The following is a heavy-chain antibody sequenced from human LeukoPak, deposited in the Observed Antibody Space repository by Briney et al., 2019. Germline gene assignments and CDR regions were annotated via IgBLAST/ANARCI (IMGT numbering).Heavy chain of an antibody. V-gene: IGHV5-51*01. Sequence: GESLKISCKGSGYSFTSYWIGWVRQMPGKGLEWMGIIYPGDSDTRYSPSFQGQVTISADKSISTAYLQWSSLKASDTAMYYCARERRVGVGYAPLGDAFDIWGQGTMVTVSS. J-gene: IGHJ3*02. CDR2: IYPGDSDT. CDR3: ARERRVGVGYAPLGDAFDI. D-gene: IGHD3-3*01. CDR1: GYSFTSYW.